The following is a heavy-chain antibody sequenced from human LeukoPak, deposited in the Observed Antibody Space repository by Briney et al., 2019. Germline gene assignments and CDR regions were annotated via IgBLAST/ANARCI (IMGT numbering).Heavy chain of an antibody. CDR1: AYTSTSHY. V-gene: IGHV1-46*01. Sequence: ASVKPSSKPSAYTSTSHYMHWERQAPGQGPEWKGATNTSGGSTSYAQKFQGRVTMTRDTSTSTVYMELSSLRSEDTAVYYCARGTGIAAAVTSLFQYWGQGTLVTVSS. CDR3: ARGTGIAAAVTSLFQY. J-gene: IGHJ1*01. CDR2: TNTSGGST. D-gene: IGHD6-13*01.